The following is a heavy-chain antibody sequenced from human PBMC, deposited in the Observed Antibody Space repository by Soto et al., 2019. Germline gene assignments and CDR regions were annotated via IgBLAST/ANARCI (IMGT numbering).Heavy chain of an antibody. Sequence: SETLSLTCTVSGGSISSYYWSWIRQPPGKGLDWIGYIYYSGSTNYNPSLKSRVTISVDTSKNHSSLKLSSVTAADTAVYYCARDLSPCSNGVCSKNCFDSWGQGTLVTVSS. J-gene: IGHJ5*01. CDR3: ARDLSPCSNGVCSKNCFDS. CDR1: GGSISSYY. D-gene: IGHD2-8*01. V-gene: IGHV4-59*01. CDR2: IYYSGST.